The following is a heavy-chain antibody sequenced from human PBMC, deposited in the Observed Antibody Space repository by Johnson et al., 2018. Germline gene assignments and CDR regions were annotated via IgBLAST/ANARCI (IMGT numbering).Heavy chain of an antibody. J-gene: IGHJ3*02. CDR1: GFTFSSYW. Sequence: EVQLVESGGGLVQPGGSLRLSCAASGFTFSSYWMRWVRQAPGKGLEWVANIKQDGSEKYYVDSVKGRFTISRAKAKNSLYLQMNSLSDEDTAVYYCARKLPLVVAATLDAFDIWGQGTMVTVSS. CDR2: IKQDGSEK. V-gene: IGHV3-7*01. D-gene: IGHD2-15*01. CDR3: ARKLPLVVAATLDAFDI.